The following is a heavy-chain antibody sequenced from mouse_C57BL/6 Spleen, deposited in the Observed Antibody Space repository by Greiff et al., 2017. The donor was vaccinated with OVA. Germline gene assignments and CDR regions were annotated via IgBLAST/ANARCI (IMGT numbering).Heavy chain of an antibody. V-gene: IGHV14-1*01. J-gene: IGHJ4*01. CDR2: IDPEDGDT. CDR3: TLYGNWAMDY. Sequence: EVKLMESGAELVRPGASVKLSCTASGFNIKDYYMHWVKQRPEQGLEWIGRIDPEDGDTEYAPKFQGKATMTADTSSNTAYLQRSSLTSEDTAVYYCTLYGNWAMDYWGQGTSVTVSS. CDR1: GFNIKDYY. D-gene: IGHD2-1*01.